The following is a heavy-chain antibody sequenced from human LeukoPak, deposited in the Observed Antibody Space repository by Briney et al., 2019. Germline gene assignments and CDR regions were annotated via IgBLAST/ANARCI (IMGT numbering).Heavy chain of an antibody. CDR1: GGSISSGDYY. Sequence: PSETLSLTCTVSGGSISSGDYYWSWIRQPPGKGLEWIGYIYYSGSTYYNPSLKSRVTISADTSKNQFSLKLSSVTAADTAVYYCARDAYEAVAAAGATDYWGQGTLVIVSS. CDR3: ARDAYEAVAAAGATDY. D-gene: IGHD6-13*01. J-gene: IGHJ4*02. V-gene: IGHV4-30-4*01. CDR2: IYYSGST.